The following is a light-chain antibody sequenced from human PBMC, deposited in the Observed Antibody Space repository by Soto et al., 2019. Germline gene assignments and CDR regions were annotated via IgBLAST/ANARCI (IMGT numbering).Light chain of an antibody. J-gene: IGKJ2*01. V-gene: IGKV3-20*01. Sequence: ETVLTQSPGTVSLSPGERATLSCTTSQAVNNDYLAWYQQKPGQAPRLLIYGVFNRATGIPDRFSGGGSGTYFTLTISGLEPEDSAIYYCQHYEGSPRTFGQGTNVEI. CDR1: QAVNNDY. CDR2: GVF. CDR3: QHYEGSPRT.